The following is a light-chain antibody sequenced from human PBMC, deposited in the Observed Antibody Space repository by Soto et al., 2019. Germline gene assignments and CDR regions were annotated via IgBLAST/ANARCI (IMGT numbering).Light chain of an antibody. Sequence: EIVMTHSPSTLALSAVERATLSCTASHYIYSNVAWFQQRPGQAPRLLIYRASTRATGTPARFSGSGSGTEFTLTITSLQSEDFATYFCQQLNSYPITFGQRTRLEI. V-gene: IGKV3-15*01. CDR3: QQLNSYPIT. CDR2: RAS. CDR1: HYIYSN. J-gene: IGKJ5*01.